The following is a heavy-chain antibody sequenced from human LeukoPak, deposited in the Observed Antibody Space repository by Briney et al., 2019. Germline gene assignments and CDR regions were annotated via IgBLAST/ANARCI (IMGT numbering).Heavy chain of an antibody. D-gene: IGHD3-16*01. J-gene: IGHJ4*02. CDR1: GFTFSSYA. CDR3: ATYTNAY. CDR2: ISGSGAST. Sequence: PGGSLRLSCAASGFTFSSYAMKWVRQAPGKGLEWVSTISGSGASTYYADSVKGRFTISRDNSQNTVYLQMNSLRSEDTAVYYCATYTNAYWGQGTLVTVSS. V-gene: IGHV3-23*01.